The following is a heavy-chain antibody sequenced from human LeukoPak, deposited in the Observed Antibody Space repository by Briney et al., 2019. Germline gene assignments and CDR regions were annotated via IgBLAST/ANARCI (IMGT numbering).Heavy chain of an antibody. V-gene: IGHV4-30-4*01. CDR3: ARGQDDYSSFYTWFDP. J-gene: IGHJ5*02. D-gene: IGHD4-11*01. CDR2: IYYSGNT. CDR1: GGSISSGDYY. Sequence: SQTLSLTCTVSGGSISSGDYYWSWIRQPPGKGLEWIGYIYYSGNTYYSPSLKSRLTISIDTSKNQFSLKLSSVTAADTAVYYCARGQDDYSSFYTWFDPWGQGTLVTVSS.